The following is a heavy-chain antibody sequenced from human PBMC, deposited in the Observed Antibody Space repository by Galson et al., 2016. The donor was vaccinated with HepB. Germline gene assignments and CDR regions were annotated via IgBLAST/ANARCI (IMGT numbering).Heavy chain of an antibody. Sequence: SETLSLTCVVSGASFTDNSWWSWVRQSPGTGLEWIGEITQTGTAHYNPSFTSRTTISVVKSKNQISLRLNSATASDTAVYYCTRGTLGTTASMAFDYWGQGTLVSVSS. CDR3: TRGTLGTTASMAFDY. D-gene: IGHD1-26*01. CDR2: ITQTGTA. CDR1: GASFTDNSW. V-gene: IGHV4/OR15-8*01. J-gene: IGHJ4*02.